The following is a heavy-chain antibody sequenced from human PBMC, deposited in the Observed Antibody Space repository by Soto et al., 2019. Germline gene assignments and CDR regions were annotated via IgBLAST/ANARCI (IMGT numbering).Heavy chain of an antibody. V-gene: IGHV4-30-4*01. J-gene: IGHJ1*01. D-gene: IGHD3-16*01. CDR3: ARMNGGHYDY. CDR1: GGSVRSGDFY. CDR2: IYSTGST. Sequence: QVQLHESGPGLMKPSPTLSLTCNASGGSVRSGDFYWGWIRQPPGKGLESIGYIYSTGSTYYNPYHKRRILTSLDRPSNQFSLRLASSAAADTAIYYCARMNGGHYDYWGQGVLVAVSS.